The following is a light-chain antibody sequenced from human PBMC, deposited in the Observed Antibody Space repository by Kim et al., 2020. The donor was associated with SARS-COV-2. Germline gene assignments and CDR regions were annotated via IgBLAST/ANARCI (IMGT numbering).Light chain of an antibody. CDR1: AGAVAGGYY. V-gene: IGLV7-43*01. CDR3: QLWHGDTWV. CDR2: KTS. Sequence: PGGPVTLTCASSAGAVAGGYYPHWFQQKPGQAPRTLIYKTSKKHAWPPARFSGTLLGGKAALTLSGVQTEDEADYYCQLWHGDTWVFGGGTQLTVL. J-gene: IGLJ3*02.